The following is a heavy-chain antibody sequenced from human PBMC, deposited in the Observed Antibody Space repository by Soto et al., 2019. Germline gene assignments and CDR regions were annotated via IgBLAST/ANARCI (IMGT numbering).Heavy chain of an antibody. Sequence: ASETLSLTCAVSGGSISTYFWSWIRQPPGEGLEWIGYIYFSGSTSYNPSLRSRVTISQDTSKNQFSLKLTSVTAADTAVYYCAREGGSNWRFDYCGQGTLVTVSS. CDR1: GGSISTYF. J-gene: IGHJ4*02. CDR3: AREGGSNWRFDY. D-gene: IGHD6-13*01. CDR2: IYFSGST. V-gene: IGHV4-59*01.